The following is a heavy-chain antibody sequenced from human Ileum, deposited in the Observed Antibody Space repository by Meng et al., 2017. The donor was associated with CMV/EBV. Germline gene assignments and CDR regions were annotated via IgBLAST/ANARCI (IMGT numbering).Heavy chain of an antibody. V-gene: IGHV3-30*02. CDR2: VRYDGRNT. Sequence: GESLKISCAASRFIFSSFGMHWVCQAPGKGLEWVGFVRYDGRNTYYAESLKGRITMSRDNPKNTLYLQLSNLRAEDTAVYYCAKDRGGTKWGNYYYYSAMDVWGQGTTVTVSS. D-gene: IGHD1-26*01. J-gene: IGHJ6*02. CDR3: AKDRGGTKWGNYYYYSAMDV. CDR1: RFIFSSFG.